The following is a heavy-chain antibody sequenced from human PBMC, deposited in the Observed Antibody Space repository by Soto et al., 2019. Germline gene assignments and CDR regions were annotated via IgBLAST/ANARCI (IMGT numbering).Heavy chain of an antibody. J-gene: IGHJ4*02. D-gene: IGHD6-13*01. Sequence: QVQLQESGPGLVKPSETLSLTCSVSGGSVRSGDFYWSWIRQHPGKGLEWIGYIHYRGNTYYNPSRKSRVTISVDTSKNQFSLRLTSVTAADTAVYFCARAAAAEKFDYWGQGTLVAVSS. V-gene: IGHV4-31*03. CDR3: ARAAAAEKFDY. CDR1: GGSVRSGDFY. CDR2: IHYRGNT.